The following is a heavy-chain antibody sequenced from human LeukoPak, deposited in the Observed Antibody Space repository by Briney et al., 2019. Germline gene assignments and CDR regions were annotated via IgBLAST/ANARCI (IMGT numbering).Heavy chain of an antibody. CDR1: GYTFTSYG. CDR3: ARASGNKYYDFWSGYYPRWFDP. Sequence: ASVTVSCKASGYTFTSYGISWVRQAPGQGLEWMGWISAYNGNTNYAQKLQGRVTMTTDTSTSTAYMELRSLRSDDTAVYYCARASGNKYYDFWSGYYPRWFDPWGQGTLVTVSS. V-gene: IGHV1-18*01. CDR2: ISAYNGNT. D-gene: IGHD3-3*01. J-gene: IGHJ5*02.